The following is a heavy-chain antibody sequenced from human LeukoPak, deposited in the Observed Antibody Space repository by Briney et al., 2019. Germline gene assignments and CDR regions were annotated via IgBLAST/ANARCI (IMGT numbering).Heavy chain of an antibody. D-gene: IGHD3-10*02. CDR1: GFTFSSYW. J-gene: IGHJ3*02. CDR2: INSEGSST. V-gene: IGHV3-74*01. CDR3: AREMKVFGTDRGAFDI. Sequence: GGSLRLSCAASGFTFSSYWMHWVRQAPGKGLVWVSRINSEGSSTSYADSVKGQFTISRDNAKNTLYLQMNSLRAEDTAVYFCAREMKVFGTDRGAFDIWGQGTMVTVSS.